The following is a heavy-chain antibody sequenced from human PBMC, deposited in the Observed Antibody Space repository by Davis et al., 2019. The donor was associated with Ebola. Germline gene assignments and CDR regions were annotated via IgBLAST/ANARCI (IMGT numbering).Heavy chain of an antibody. V-gene: IGHV3-30*18. CDR2: ISYDGSNK. D-gene: IGHD6-19*01. Sequence: GESLKISCAASGFTFSGYRLHRVRQAPGNGLAWVAVISYDGSNKYYADSVKGRFTISRDNSKNTLYLQMNSLRAEDTAVYYCTKNIAVTRVPDYWGQGTLVTVSS. CDR3: TKNIAVTRVPDY. J-gene: IGHJ4*02. CDR1: GFTFSGYR.